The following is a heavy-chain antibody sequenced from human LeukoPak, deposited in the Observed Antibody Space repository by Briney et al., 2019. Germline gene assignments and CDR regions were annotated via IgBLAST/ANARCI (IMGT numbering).Heavy chain of an antibody. CDR3: ASTYCSGGSCYRYYYYYGMDV. J-gene: IGHJ6*02. V-gene: IGHV3-53*01. Sequence: AGGSLRLSCAASGFTVSSNYMSWVRQAPGKGLEWVSVIYSGGSTAYADSVKGRFTISRDNAKNSLYLQMNSLRAEDTAVYYCASTYCSGGSCYRYYYYYGMDVWGQGTTVTVSS. CDR1: GFTVSSNY. D-gene: IGHD2-15*01. CDR2: IYSGGST.